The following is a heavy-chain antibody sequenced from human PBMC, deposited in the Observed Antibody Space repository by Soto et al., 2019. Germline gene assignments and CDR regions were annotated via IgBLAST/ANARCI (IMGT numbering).Heavy chain of an antibody. CDR1: GYTFTNYD. CDR3: ARSYSYGWNEY. D-gene: IGHD5-18*01. CDR2: VNPNSGYT. Sequence: ASVKVSCKASGYTFTNYDITWVRQAAGQGLEWVGWVNPNSGYTAYAQKFVGRVTMTRNTPLRTAYMELSSLTSGDTAVYYCARSYSYGWNEYWGQGTPVSVS. J-gene: IGHJ4*02. V-gene: IGHV1-8*01.